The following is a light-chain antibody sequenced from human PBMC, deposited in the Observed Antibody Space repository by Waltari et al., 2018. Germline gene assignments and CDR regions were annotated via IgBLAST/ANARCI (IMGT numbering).Light chain of an antibody. V-gene: IGLV4-69*01. CDR3: QTGGHGTWV. CDR2: VNSDGSH. CDR1: SWHSSNV. Sequence: QLLLTQSPSASASLGASAKLTCTLSSWHSSNVNAWHQQQPEKRPRYLMKVNSDGSHSKGDEIPDRFSGSSSGADRYLTISSVQSEDEADYYCQTGGHGTWVFGGGTKLTVL. J-gene: IGLJ3*02.